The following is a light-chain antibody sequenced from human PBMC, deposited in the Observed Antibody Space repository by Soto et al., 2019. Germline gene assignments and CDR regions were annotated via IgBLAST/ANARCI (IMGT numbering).Light chain of an antibody. CDR1: SSDIGAYNY. Sequence: QSALTQPASVSWSPGQSITFSCTGTSSDIGAYNYVSWYQHHPGKAPKLLIYDVTDRPSGVSDRFSGSKSGTTASLTISGLQAEDEADYFCSSYTTINTVVVFGGGTKVTVL. V-gene: IGLV2-14*03. J-gene: IGLJ3*02. CDR3: SSYTTINTVVV. CDR2: DVT.